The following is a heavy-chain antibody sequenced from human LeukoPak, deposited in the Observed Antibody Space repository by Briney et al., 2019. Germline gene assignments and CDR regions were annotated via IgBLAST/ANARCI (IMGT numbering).Heavy chain of an antibody. CDR3: ARAYCSGGSCYSGFDY. CDR2: IYSSGST. V-gene: IGHV4-4*07. CDR1: GGSISSSY. Sequence: PSETLSLTCTVSGGSISSSYWSWIRQPAGKGLDWIGRIYSSGSTNYNPSLKSRVTMSVDTSKNQVSLKLSSVTAADTAGYYCARAYCSGGSCYSGFDYWGQGTLVTVSS. D-gene: IGHD2-15*01. J-gene: IGHJ4*02.